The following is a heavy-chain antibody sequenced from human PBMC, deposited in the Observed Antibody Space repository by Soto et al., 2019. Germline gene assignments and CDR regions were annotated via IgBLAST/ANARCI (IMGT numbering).Heavy chain of an antibody. Sequence: QVQLVESGGGVVQPGRSLRLSCAASGFTFSSYGMHWVHQAPGKGLEWVAFISYDGSNKYYADSVKGRFTISRDNSKNTLYLQMNSLRAEDTAVYYCAKVVDSGYDNYYYYYYGMDVWGQGTTVTVSS. CDR2: ISYDGSNK. J-gene: IGHJ6*02. CDR1: GFTFSSYG. V-gene: IGHV3-30*18. CDR3: AKVVDSGYDNYYYYYYGMDV. D-gene: IGHD5-12*01.